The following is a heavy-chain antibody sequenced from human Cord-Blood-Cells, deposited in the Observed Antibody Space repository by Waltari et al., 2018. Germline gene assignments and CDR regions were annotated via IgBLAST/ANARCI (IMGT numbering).Heavy chain of an antibody. D-gene: IGHD2-15*01. Sequence: QLQLQESGPGLVKPSGTLSLTCTVAGGSISRSTYYWGWIRQPPGKGLEWIGSIYYSGSTYYNPSLKSRVTISVDTSKNQFSLKLSSVTAADTAVYYCATRGGSFDYWGQGTLVTVSS. CDR3: ATRGGSFDY. J-gene: IGHJ4*02. CDR1: GGSISRSTYY. V-gene: IGHV4-39*01. CDR2: IYYSGST.